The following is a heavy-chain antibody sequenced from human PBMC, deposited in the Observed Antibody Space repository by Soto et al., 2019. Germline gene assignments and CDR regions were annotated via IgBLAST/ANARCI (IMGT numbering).Heavy chain of an antibody. CDR1: GYTFTSYY. CDR3: ASIAARAPDY. CDR2: FDPEDGET. J-gene: IGHJ4*02. V-gene: IGHV1-24*01. Sequence: GASVKVSCKASGYTFTSYYMHWVRQAPGQGLEWMGGFDPEDGETIYAQKFQGRVTMTEDTSTDTAYMELSSLRSEDTAVYYCASIAARAPDYWGQGTLVTVSS. D-gene: IGHD6-6*01.